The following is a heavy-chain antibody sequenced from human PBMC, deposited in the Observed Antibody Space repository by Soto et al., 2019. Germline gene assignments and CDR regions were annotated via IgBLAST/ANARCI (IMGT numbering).Heavy chain of an antibody. CDR2: IFWDDDK. D-gene: IGHD5-12*01. CDR3: AHRSRGYDYYFDQ. V-gene: IGHV2-5*02. J-gene: IGHJ4*02. CDR1: GFSLSTRGVG. Sequence: QITLKESGPTLVKPTQTLTLTCSFSGFSLSTRGVGVGWIRQPPGKALEWLALIFWDDDKWYSPSLRSRLTLTEDTSKNPVVLTMANKDPVDTATYYGAHRSRGYDYYFDQWGQGTLVTVSS.